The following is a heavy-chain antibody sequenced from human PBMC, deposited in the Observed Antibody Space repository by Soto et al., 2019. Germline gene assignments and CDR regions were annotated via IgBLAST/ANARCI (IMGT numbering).Heavy chain of an antibody. CDR1: GYSISSSNW. D-gene: IGHD3-16*01. CDR2: IYYSGTT. Sequence: PSETLSLTCAVSGYSISSSNWWGWIRQPPGKELEWIGYIYYSGTTYYNPSLKSRVTISVGTSSDQFSLKLSSVTAADTAVYYCARQPFVSSYHYYYGIDVWGQGTTVTVSS. V-gene: IGHV4-28*01. CDR3: ARQPFVSSYHYYYGIDV. J-gene: IGHJ6*02.